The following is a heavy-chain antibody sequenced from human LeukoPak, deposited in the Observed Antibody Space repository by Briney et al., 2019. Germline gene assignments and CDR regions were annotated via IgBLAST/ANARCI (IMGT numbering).Heavy chain of an antibody. CDR3: ARDQMITFGVVIVAFDY. J-gene: IGHJ4*02. CDR2: INWNGGST. D-gene: IGHD3-16*02. CDR1: GFTFDDYG. V-gene: IGHV3-20*04. Sequence: GGSLRLSCAASGFTFDDYGMSWVRQAPGKGLEWVSGINWNGGSTGYADSVKGRFTISRDNAKNSLYLQMNSLRAEDTALYYCARDQMITFGVVIVAFDYWAQGTLVTVSS.